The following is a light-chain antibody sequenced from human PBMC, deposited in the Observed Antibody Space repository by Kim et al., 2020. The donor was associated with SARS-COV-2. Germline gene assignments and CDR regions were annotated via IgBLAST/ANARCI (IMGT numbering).Light chain of an antibody. J-gene: IGKJ5*01. V-gene: IGKV1-39*01. CDR3: QQSYDVPIT. CDR2: PIS. Sequence: ASVGDRVTITCRSSQTIDNRINWYQQKPGKTPKLLISPISNFQSGVPSRFTGGGSGTDFTLTISSLQPEDSATYYCQQSYDVPITFGQGTRLEIK. CDR1: QTIDNR.